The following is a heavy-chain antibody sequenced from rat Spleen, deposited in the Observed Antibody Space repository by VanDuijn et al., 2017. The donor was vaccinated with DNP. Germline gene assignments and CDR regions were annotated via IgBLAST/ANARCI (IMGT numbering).Heavy chain of an antibody. CDR3: ARGYYYDGYWDY. D-gene: IGHD1-12*03. Sequence: EVQLVESGGGLVQPGRSLKLSCAASGFTFSDYYMAWVRQAPTKGLEWVAYISYDGGSTYYGDSVKGRFTISRDNAKSTLYLQMNSLRSEDMATYYCARGYYYDGYWDYWGQGVMVTVSS. V-gene: IGHV5-22*01. CDR2: ISYDGGST. CDR1: GFTFSDYY. J-gene: IGHJ2*01.